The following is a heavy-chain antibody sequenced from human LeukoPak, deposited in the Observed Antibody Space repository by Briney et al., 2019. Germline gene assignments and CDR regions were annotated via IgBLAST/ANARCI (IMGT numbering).Heavy chain of an antibody. CDR1: GFTFSSYN. V-gene: IGHV3-21*01. J-gene: IGHJ3*02. CDR3: AREASDAFDI. CDR2: ISTSSSYI. Sequence: GGSLRLSCAASGFTFSSYNMKWVRQAPGKGLEWVSSISTSSSYIYYADSVKGRFTISRDNARNSLYLQMNSLRAEDTAVYYCAREASDAFDIWGQGTMVTVSS.